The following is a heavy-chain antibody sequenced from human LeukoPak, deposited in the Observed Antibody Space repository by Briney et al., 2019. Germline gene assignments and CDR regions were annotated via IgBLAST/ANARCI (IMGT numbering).Heavy chain of an antibody. CDR1: GYTFTSYY. Sequence: ASVKVSCKASGYTFTSYYMHWVRQAPGQGLEWMGIINPSGGSTSYAQKFQGRVTMTRDTSTSTVYMELSSLRSEDTAVYYCATETGPLRFLEWLAGDAGPYYYYGMDVWGQGTTVTVSS. D-gene: IGHD3-3*01. CDR3: ATETGPLRFLEWLAGDAGPYYYYGMDV. CDR2: INPSGGST. J-gene: IGHJ6*02. V-gene: IGHV1-46*01.